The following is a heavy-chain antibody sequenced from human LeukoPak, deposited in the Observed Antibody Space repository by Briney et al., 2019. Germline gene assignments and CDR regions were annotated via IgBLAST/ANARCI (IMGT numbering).Heavy chain of an antibody. CDR1: GFTFSGSA. J-gene: IGHJ4*02. D-gene: IGHD5-12*01. CDR2: IRSKANSYAT. V-gene: IGHV3-73*01. CDR3: AKANSGYDYDYFDY. Sequence: QTGGSLRLSCAASGFTFSGSAMHWVRQASGKGLEWVGRIRSKANSYATAYAASVKGRFTISRDNSKNTLYLQMNSLRAEDTAVYYCAKANSGYDYDYFDYWGQGTLVTVSS.